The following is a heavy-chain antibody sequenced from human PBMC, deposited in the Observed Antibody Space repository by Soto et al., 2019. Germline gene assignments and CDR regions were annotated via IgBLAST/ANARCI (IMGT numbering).Heavy chain of an antibody. CDR1: GGSISSSNW. Sequence: SETLSLTCAVSGGSISSSNWWSWVRQPPGKGLEWIGEIYHSGSTNYNPSLKSRVTISVDKSKNQFSLKLSSVTAADTAVYYCARGRYDSSGYVIIDAFDIWGQGTMVTVSS. V-gene: IGHV4-4*02. CDR3: ARGRYDSSGYVIIDAFDI. J-gene: IGHJ3*02. D-gene: IGHD3-22*01. CDR2: IYHSGST.